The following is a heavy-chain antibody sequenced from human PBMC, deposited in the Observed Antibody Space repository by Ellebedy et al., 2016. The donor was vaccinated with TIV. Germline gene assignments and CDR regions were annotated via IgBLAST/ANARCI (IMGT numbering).Heavy chain of an antibody. J-gene: IGHJ5*02. D-gene: IGHD3-3*01. V-gene: IGHV1-69*13. Sequence: ASVKVSCKASGGTFSSYAISWVRQAPGQGLEWMGGIIPIFGTANYAQKFQGRVTITADESTSTAYMELSSLRSEDTAVYYCAKGRSGYRYGGFDPWGQGTLVTVSS. CDR3: AKGRSGYRYGGFDP. CDR1: GGTFSSYA. CDR2: IIPIFGTA.